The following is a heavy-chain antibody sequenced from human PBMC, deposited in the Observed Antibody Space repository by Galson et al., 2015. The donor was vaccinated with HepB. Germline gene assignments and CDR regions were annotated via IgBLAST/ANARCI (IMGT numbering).Heavy chain of an antibody. J-gene: IGHJ4*02. Sequence: SLRLSCAASGFTFSSYGMHWVRQAPGKGLEWVAVISYDGSNKYYADSVKGRFTISRDNSKNTLYLQMNSLRAEDTAVYYCAATLGSSGGAFDYWGQGTLVTVSS. V-gene: IGHV3-30*03. CDR1: GFTFSSYG. D-gene: IGHD3-22*01. CDR2: ISYDGSNK. CDR3: AATLGSSGGAFDY.